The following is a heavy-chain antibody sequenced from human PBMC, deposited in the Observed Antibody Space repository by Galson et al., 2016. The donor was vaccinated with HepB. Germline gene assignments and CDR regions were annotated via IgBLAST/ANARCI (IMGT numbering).Heavy chain of an antibody. CDR1: GFTFNTYW. V-gene: IGHV3-74*01. D-gene: IGHD4-11*01. CDR3: ARGRLTRKGNDAFDI. Sequence: SLRLSCAASGFTFNTYWMHWVRQVPGKGLVWVARTNSDGRSTNYADSVKGRCTISRDNAKNTLSLQMNSLSAEDTAVYYCARGRLTRKGNDAFDIWGQGTKVTVSS. CDR2: TNSDGRST. J-gene: IGHJ3*02.